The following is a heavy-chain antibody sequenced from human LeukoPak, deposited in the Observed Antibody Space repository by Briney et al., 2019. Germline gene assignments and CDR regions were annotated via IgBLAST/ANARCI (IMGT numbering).Heavy chain of an antibody. D-gene: IGHD2-2*01. CDR3: ARSAQGYVDY. Sequence: SETLSLTCAVYGGSFSGYYWSWIRQPPGKGLEWIGEINHTENTNYNPSLKSRVTISVDTSKNQFSLKLSSVTAADTAVYYCARSAQGYVDYWGQGTLVTVSS. CDR1: GGSFSGYY. J-gene: IGHJ4*02. V-gene: IGHV4-34*01. CDR2: INHTENT.